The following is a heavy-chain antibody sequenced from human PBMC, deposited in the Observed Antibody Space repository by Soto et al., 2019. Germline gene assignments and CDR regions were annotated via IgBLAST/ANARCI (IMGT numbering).Heavy chain of an antibody. Sequence: EVQLVESGGGLVQPGGSLRLSCAASGFTFRDYSMSWVRQAPGKGLEWVSYINSDGSAIFYADSVKGRFTISRDNAKNSLYLQMNSLRVEDTAVYYCARGWQCSGGACYFNYWGQGTLVTVSS. CDR1: GFTFRDYS. V-gene: IGHV3-48*01. CDR2: INSDGSAI. J-gene: IGHJ4*02. D-gene: IGHD2-15*01. CDR3: ARGWQCSGGACYFNY.